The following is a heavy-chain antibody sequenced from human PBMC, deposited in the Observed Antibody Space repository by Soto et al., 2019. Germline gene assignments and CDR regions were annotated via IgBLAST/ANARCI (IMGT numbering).Heavy chain of an antibody. D-gene: IGHD7-27*01. Sequence: GGSLRLSCAASGFTFSSYSMNWVRQAPGKGLEWVSYISSSSSTIYYADSVKGRFTISRDNAKNSLYLQMNSLRDEDTAVYYCARAQTGDNLPVPEGVDYWGQGTLVTVSS. J-gene: IGHJ4*02. V-gene: IGHV3-48*02. CDR3: ARAQTGDNLPVPEGVDY. CDR1: GFTFSSYS. CDR2: ISSSSSTI.